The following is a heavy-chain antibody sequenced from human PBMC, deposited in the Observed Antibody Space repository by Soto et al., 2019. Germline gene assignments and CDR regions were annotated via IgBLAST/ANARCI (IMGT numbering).Heavy chain of an antibody. D-gene: IGHD6-19*01. J-gene: IGHJ5*02. CDR1: GFTFSSYG. Sequence: GGSLRLSCAASGFTFSSYGMSWVRQAPGKGLEWVAAISYDGSNKYYADSVKGRFTISRDNSKNTLYLQMNSLRAEDTAVYYCATSLAVAGQKNWFDPWGQGTLVTVSS. V-gene: IGHV3-30*03. CDR3: ATSLAVAGQKNWFDP. CDR2: ISYDGSNK.